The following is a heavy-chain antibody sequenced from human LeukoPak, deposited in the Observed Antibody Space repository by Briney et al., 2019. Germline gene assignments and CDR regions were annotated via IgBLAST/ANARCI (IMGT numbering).Heavy chain of an antibody. CDR1: GGSINNYY. J-gene: IGHJ4*02. Sequence: PSETLSLTCTVSGGSINNYYWSWIRQPPGKGLEWIGYIHYSGTTNYNPSLKSRLTMSVDTSKNQFSLKLSSATAADTAVYYCASSKGAISAAKDYWGQGTLVTVSS. CDR2: IHYSGTT. D-gene: IGHD6-13*01. CDR3: ASSKGAISAAKDY. V-gene: IGHV4-59*01.